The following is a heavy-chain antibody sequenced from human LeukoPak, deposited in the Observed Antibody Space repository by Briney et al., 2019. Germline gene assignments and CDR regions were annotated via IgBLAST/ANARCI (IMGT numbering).Heavy chain of an antibody. CDR2: ISGSGGST. CDR3: AKDARPEWVFDY. D-gene: IGHD3-3*01. J-gene: IGHJ4*02. CDR1: GFTFSSYA. V-gene: IGHV3-23*01. Sequence: TGGSLRLSCAASGFTFSSYAMRWVSQAPGKGLEWVSAISGSGGSTYYADSVKGRFTISRDNSKNTLYLQMNSLRAEDTAVYYCAKDARPEWVFDYWGQGTLVTVSS.